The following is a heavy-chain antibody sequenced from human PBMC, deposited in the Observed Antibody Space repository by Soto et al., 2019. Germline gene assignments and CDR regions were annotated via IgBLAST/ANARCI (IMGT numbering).Heavy chain of an antibody. V-gene: IGHV3-23*01. CDR1: GFTFSSYA. D-gene: IGHD5-18*01. CDR3: AKDNILIRGVDTAMVPYYFDY. J-gene: IGHJ4*02. Sequence: GGSLRLSCAASGFTFSSYATSWVRQAPGKGLEWVSAISGSVGSTYYADSVKGRFTISRDNSKNTLYLQMNSLRAEDTAVYYCAKDNILIRGVDTAMVPYYFDYWGQGTLVTVSS. CDR2: ISGSVGST.